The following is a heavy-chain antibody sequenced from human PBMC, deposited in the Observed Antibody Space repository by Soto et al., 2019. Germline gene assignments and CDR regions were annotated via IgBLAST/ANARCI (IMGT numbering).Heavy chain of an antibody. CDR3: ARQYSSSWNYYYYGVDV. V-gene: IGHV5-51*01. CDR1: GYSFATYW. Sequence: PGESLKISCEGPGYSFATYWIGWGRQKPGKGLEWMGNIYPDDSDTRYSPSFQGQVTISADKSINTAYLQWSSLKASDSAIYYCARQYSSSWNYYYYGVDVWGQGTTVTVSS. D-gene: IGHD6-13*01. J-gene: IGHJ6*02. CDR2: IYPDDSDT.